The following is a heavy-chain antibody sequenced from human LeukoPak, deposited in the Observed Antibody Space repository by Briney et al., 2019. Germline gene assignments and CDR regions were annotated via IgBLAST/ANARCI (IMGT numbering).Heavy chain of an antibody. V-gene: IGHV3-21*01. Sequence: PGGSLRLSCAASGFTFSSYSMNWVRQAPGKGLEWVSSISSSSSYIYYADSVKGRFTISRDNAKNSLYLQMNSLRAEDTAVYYCARVPEYYYAPVVGMDVWGQGTTVTVSS. CDR1: GFTFSSYS. CDR2: ISSSSSYI. D-gene: IGHD3-10*01. CDR3: ARVPEYYYAPVVGMDV. J-gene: IGHJ6*02.